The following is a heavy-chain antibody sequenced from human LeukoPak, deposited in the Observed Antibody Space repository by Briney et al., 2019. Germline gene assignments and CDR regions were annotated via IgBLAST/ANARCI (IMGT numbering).Heavy chain of an antibody. D-gene: IGHD3-10*01. Sequence: SDTLSLTCTVSCRSINSGNDYWSSIRQPAGKGLEWVGRIYTSESTNYNPPLKSRVTISVDTSKNQFSLKLSSVSAADTAVYYCARESYRGSGSYYYYYYYMDVWGKGTTVTISS. CDR3: ARESYRGSGSYYYYYYYMDV. J-gene: IGHJ6*03. CDR2: IYTSEST. CDR1: CRSINSGNDY. V-gene: IGHV4-61*02.